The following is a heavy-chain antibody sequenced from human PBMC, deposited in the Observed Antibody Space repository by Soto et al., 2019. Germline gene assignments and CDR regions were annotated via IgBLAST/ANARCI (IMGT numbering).Heavy chain of an antibody. V-gene: IGHV3-72*01. CDR2: TRNKDNSYYT. D-gene: IGHD1-26*01. CDR1: GFSFSNYY. Sequence: EVQLVESGGGLVQPGGSLRLSCGVSGFSFSNYYMDWVRQAPGKGLEWVGRTRNKDNSYYTEYAASVKGRFTISRDESKNTLYLQMNSLKTEDTAVYYCARFSVRSSRGFDYWGQGTLVTVSS. CDR3: ARFSVRSSRGFDY. J-gene: IGHJ4*02.